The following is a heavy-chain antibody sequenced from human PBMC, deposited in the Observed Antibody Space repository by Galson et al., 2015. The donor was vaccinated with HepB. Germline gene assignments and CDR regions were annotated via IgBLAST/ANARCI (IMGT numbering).Heavy chain of an antibody. CDR3: ASAHMVRGWLFENYYYYGMDV. Sequence: SVKVSCKASGYTFTSYGISWVRQAPGQGLEWMGWISAYNGNTNYAQKLQGRVTMTTDTSTSTAYMELRSLRSDDTAVYYCASAHMVRGWLFENYYYYGMDVWGQGTTVTVSS. CDR1: GYTFTSYG. V-gene: IGHV1-18*04. D-gene: IGHD3-10*01. J-gene: IGHJ6*02. CDR2: ISAYNGNT.